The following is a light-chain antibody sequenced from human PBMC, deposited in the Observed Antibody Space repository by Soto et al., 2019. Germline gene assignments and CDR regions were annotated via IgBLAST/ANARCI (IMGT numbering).Light chain of an antibody. V-gene: IGKV3-20*01. CDR3: QQYGSSFTWT. CDR1: QTISSSY. Sequence: EIVLTQFPVTLSLSPGERATLSCRASQTISSSYLAWYQQKPVQAPRLLIYGASSRATGIPDRFSGSGSGTDFTLTVSRLEPEDFAVYYCQQYGSSFTWTFGQGTKVEIK. J-gene: IGKJ1*01. CDR2: GAS.